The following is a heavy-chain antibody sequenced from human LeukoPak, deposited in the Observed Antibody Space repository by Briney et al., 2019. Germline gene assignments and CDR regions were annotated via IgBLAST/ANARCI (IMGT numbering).Heavy chain of an antibody. Sequence: ASVKVSCKASGYTFTSYDISWVRQAAGQGLEWMGWMNPNSGNTGYALKFKGRVTMTGNTSINTAYMELSSLRSEDTAVYYCARGLRDSSGREYFQHWGQGTLVTVSS. CDR1: GYTFTSYD. J-gene: IGHJ1*01. V-gene: IGHV1-8*01. CDR3: ARGLRDSSGREYFQH. D-gene: IGHD3-22*01. CDR2: MNPNSGNT.